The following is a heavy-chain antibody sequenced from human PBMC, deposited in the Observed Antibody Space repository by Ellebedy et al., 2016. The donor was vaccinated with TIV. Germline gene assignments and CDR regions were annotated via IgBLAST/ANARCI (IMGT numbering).Heavy chain of an antibody. D-gene: IGHD4-17*01. CDR3: SRRGSYGDYAVQVNNWFDR. J-gene: IGHJ5*02. CDR1: GFSFRSYW. CDR2: IYKDGSAQ. V-gene: IGHV3-7*01. Sequence: GGSLRLSCVASGFSFRSYWMSWVRQAPGKGLEWVANIYKDGSAQYYVDSVKGRFTISRDNGKNSLFLQMNSLRVEDTAVYYCSRRGSYGDYAVQVNNWFDRWGRGTLVSVSS.